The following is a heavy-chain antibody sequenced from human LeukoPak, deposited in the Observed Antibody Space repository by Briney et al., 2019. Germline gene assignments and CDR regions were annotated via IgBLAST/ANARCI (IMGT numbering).Heavy chain of an antibody. CDR1: GFTFSSYA. V-gene: IGHV3-23*01. D-gene: IGHD3-3*01. J-gene: IGHJ1*01. CDR2: ISGSGGST. Sequence: QSGGSLRLSCAASGFTFSSYAMSWVRQAPGKGLEWVSAISGSGGSTYYADSVKGRFTISRDNSKNTLYLQMNSLRAEDTAVYYCAKQDFVQDDFWSGLEYFQHWGQGTLVTVSS. CDR3: AKQDFVQDDFWSGLEYFQH.